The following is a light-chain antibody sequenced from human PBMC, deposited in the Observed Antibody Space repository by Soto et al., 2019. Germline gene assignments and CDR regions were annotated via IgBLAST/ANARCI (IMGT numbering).Light chain of an antibody. CDR1: QDIGNY. CDR2: DAS. CDR3: QQYDRLPLT. Sequence: DIQMTQSPSSLSASVGDRVTITCQPSQDIGNYLNWYQVKPGKAPKLLIYDASSLETGVPLRFXXXSSKTDFTFTISSLQFEDVATYYCQQYDRLPLTFGGGTKLEIK. V-gene: IGKV1-33*01. J-gene: IGKJ4*01.